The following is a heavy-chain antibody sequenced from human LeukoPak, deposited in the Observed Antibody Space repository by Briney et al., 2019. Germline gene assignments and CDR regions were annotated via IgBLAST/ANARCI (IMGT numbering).Heavy chain of an antibody. D-gene: IGHD6-13*01. CDR3: ATDTSAERGQQLAN. J-gene: IGHJ4*02. CDR1: GIILRTYW. V-gene: IGHV3-7*01. Sequence: GGSLRLSCAASGIILRTYWLSWVRHTPEKGLEWVANVNPVGNEKYYVDSVKGRFAISRDNAKNSLYLQMNSLRADDTAVYYCATDTSAERGQQLANWGQGTLVTVSS. CDR2: VNPVGNEK.